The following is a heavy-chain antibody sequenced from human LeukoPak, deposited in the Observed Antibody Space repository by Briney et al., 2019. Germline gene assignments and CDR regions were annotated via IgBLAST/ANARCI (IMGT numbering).Heavy chain of an antibody. CDR2: ISSSSGNV. V-gene: IGHV3-21*01. D-gene: IGHD3-10*01. J-gene: IGHJ4*01. CDR1: GFTFSGYT. Sequence: PGGSLRLSCEASGFTFSGYTMNWVRQAPGKGLEWVAAISSSSGNVYYADSVKGRFTISRDNAENSLHLQMSSLRVEDTAVYNFARDPWFGVILFYYFDHWGHGTRVAVSS. CDR3: ARDPWFGVILFYYFDH.